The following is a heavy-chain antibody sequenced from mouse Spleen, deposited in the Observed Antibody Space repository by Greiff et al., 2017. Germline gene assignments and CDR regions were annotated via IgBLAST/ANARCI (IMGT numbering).Heavy chain of an antibody. CDR1: GYTFTDYE. CDR3: TRLGDY. J-gene: IGHJ2*01. Sequence: QVQLKESGAELVRPGASVTLSCKASGYTFTDYEMHWVKQTPVHGLEWIGAIDPETGGTAYNQKFKGKAILTADKSSSTAYMELRSLTSEDSAVYYCTRLGDYWGQGTTLTVSS. V-gene: IGHV1-15*01. D-gene: IGHD4-1*01. CDR2: IDPETGGT.